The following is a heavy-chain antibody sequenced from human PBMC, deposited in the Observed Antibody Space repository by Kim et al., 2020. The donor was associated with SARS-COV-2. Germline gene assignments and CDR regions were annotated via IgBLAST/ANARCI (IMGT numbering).Heavy chain of an antibody. D-gene: IGHD6-13*01. CDR1: GFTFSSYG. V-gene: IGHV3-33*01. CDR2: IWYDGSNK. CDR3: ARDLGSSSWYGYFDY. J-gene: IGHJ4*02. Sequence: GGSLRLSCAASGFTFSSYGMHWVRQAPGKGLEWVAVIWYDGSNKYYADSVKGRFTISRDNSKNTLYLQMNSLRAEDTAVYYCARDLGSSSWYGYFDYWGQGTLVTVSS.